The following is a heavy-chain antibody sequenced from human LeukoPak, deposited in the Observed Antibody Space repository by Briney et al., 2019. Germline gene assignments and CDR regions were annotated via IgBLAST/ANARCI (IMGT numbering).Heavy chain of an antibody. CDR1: GGSISSSSYY. D-gene: IGHD4-17*01. CDR2: IYYSGST. Sequence: PSETLSLTCTVSGGSISSSSYYWGWIRQPPGKGLEWIGSIYYSGSTYYNSSLKSRVTISIDTSKNQFSLKLNSVTAADTAVYYCARGTADVTTVSVYWYFDLWGRGTLVTVSS. J-gene: IGHJ2*01. CDR3: ARGTADVTTVSVYWYFDL. V-gene: IGHV4-39*07.